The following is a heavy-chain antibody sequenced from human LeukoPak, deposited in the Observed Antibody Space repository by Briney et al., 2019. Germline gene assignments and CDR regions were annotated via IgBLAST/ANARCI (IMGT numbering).Heavy chain of an antibody. V-gene: IGHV1-18*01. CDR2: ISAHNGNT. J-gene: IGHJ5*02. Sequence: ASVKVSCKASGYTFTSFGISWVRQAPGQGLEWMGWISAHNGNTDYAQKLQGRVTMTTDTSTNTAYMELGSLRSDDTAVYYCARYRLTDSPINWFDPWAREPWSPSPQ. CDR1: GYTFTSFG. CDR3: ARYRLTDSPINWFDP. D-gene: IGHD1-14*01.